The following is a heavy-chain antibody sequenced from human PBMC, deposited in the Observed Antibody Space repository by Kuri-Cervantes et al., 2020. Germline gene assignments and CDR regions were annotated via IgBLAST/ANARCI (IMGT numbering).Heavy chain of an antibody. CDR2: IYPGDSDN. J-gene: IGHJ4*02. Sequence: GESLKISCEGSGYSFTSYWIGWVRQVPGKGLEWVGIIYPGDSDNKYSASFQGQVTISGDKSISTAYLQWSSLKASDTALYYCARSYAVDIALSGFFDYWGQGTLVTVSS. D-gene: IGHD5-12*01. V-gene: IGHV5-51*01. CDR3: ARSYAVDIALSGFFDY. CDR1: GYSFTSYW.